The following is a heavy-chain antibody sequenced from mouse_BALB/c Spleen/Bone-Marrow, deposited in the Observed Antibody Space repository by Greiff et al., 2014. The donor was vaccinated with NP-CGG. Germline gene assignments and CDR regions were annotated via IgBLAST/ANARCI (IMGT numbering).Heavy chain of an antibody. J-gene: IGHJ4*01. V-gene: IGHV1-54*01. Sequence: VKLQESGAELVRPGTSVKVSCKASGYAFTNYLIEWVKQRPGQGLEWIGLIDPGSGGTNYNEKFKGKATLTADKSSSTAYMQLSSLTSDDSAVYFCAREGYDNDGGRSMDYWGQGTSVTVSS. CDR2: IDPGSGGT. CDR3: AREGYDNDGGRSMDY. D-gene: IGHD2-4*01. CDR1: GYAFTNYL.